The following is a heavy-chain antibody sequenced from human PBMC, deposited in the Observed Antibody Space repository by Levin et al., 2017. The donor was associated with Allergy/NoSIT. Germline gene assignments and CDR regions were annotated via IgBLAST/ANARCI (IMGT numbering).Heavy chain of an antibody. Sequence: GESLKISCAASGFTFSIYAMSWVRQAPGKGLEWVSGITETTNYADSVKGRFTISRDNSVDTLYLQMNDLRAEDTAVYYCAGINSSAWYGGYYFDYWGQGSLVTVSS. CDR3: AGINSSAWYGGYYFDY. CDR1: GFTFSIYA. J-gene: IGHJ4*02. CDR2: ITETT. D-gene: IGHD6-19*01. V-gene: IGHV3-23*01.